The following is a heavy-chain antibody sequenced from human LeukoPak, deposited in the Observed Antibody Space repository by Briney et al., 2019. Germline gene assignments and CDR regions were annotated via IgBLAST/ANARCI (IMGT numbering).Heavy chain of an antibody. CDR3: ATHCSSVSCSLATFDI. CDR2: IKQDGSEK. Sequence: QPGGSLRLSCAASGFTFSSYEMNWVRQAPGKGPEWVANIKQDGSEKYYVDSVRGRFTISRDNARTSLYLQMNSLRAEDTAVYYCATHCSSVSCSLATFDIWGQGTMVTVSS. J-gene: IGHJ3*02. D-gene: IGHD2-2*01. V-gene: IGHV3-7*01. CDR1: GFTFSSYE.